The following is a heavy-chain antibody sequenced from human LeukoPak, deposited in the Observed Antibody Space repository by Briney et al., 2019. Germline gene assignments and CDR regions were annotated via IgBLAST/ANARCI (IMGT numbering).Heavy chain of an antibody. CDR3: ARGDWFDP. CDR2: IYSGGST. CDR1: GFTFSSYA. V-gene: IGHV3-53*01. Sequence: GGSLRLSCAASGFTFSSYAMSWVRQAPGKGLEWVSVIYSGGSTYYADSVKGRFTISRDNSKNTLYLQMNSLRAEDTAVYYCARGDWFDPWGQGTLVTVSS. J-gene: IGHJ5*02.